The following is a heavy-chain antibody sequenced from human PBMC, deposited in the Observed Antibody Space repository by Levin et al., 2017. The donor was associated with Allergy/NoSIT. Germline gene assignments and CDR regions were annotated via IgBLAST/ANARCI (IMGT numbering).Heavy chain of an antibody. D-gene: IGHD6-19*01. CDR1: GFTFSSYA. V-gene: IGHV3-23*01. CDR3: AKDLEYSSGWYVRGDFDY. J-gene: IGHJ4*02. Sequence: GGSLRLSCAASGFTFSSYAMSWVRQAPGKGLEWVSAISGSGGSTYYADSVKGRFTISRDNSKNTRYRQRNSRRAEDRAVYYCAKDLEYSSGWYVRGDFDYWGQGTLVTVSS. CDR2: ISGSGGST.